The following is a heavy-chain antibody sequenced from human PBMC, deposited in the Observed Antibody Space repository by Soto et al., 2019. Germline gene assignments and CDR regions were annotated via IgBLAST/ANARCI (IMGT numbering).Heavy chain of an antibody. J-gene: IGHJ4*02. V-gene: IGHV3-7*01. CDR1: GFTFSSYW. Sequence: GGSLRLSCAASGFTFSSYWMSWVRQAPGKGLEWVANIKQDGSEKYYVDSVKGRFTISRDNAKNSLYLQMNSLRAEDTAVYYCARAPPRTMVRGVIVGGYDYWGQGTLVTVSS. D-gene: IGHD3-10*01. CDR3: ARAPPRTMVRGVIVGGYDY. CDR2: IKQDGSEK.